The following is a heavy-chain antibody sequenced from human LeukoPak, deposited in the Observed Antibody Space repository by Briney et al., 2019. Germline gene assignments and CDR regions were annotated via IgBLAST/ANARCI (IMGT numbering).Heavy chain of an antibody. CDR3: ASFRYYYGSGSYYNGPKPFDY. D-gene: IGHD3-10*01. CDR2: IIPIFGTA. J-gene: IGHJ4*02. V-gene: IGHV1-69*13. Sequence: ASVKVSCKASGGTFSSYAISWVRQAPGQGLEWMGGIIPIFGTANYAQKFQGRATITADESTSTAYMELSSLRSEDTAVYYCASFRYYYGSGSYYNGPKPFDYWGQGTLVTVSS. CDR1: GGTFSSYA.